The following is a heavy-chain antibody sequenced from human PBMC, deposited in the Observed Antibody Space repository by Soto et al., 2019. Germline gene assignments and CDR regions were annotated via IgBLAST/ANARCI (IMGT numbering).Heavy chain of an antibody. V-gene: IGHV4-39*01. CDR1: GGSISSSSYY. J-gene: IGHJ5*02. D-gene: IGHD3-10*01. CDR3: ARHQARARGSGTPDNWFDP. CDR2: IYYSGST. Sequence: PSETLSLTCTVSGGSISSSSYYWGWIRQPPGKGLEWIGSIYYSGSTYYNPSLKSRVTISVDTSKNQFSLKLSSVTAADTAVYYCARHQARARGSGTPDNWFDPWGQGTLVTVSS.